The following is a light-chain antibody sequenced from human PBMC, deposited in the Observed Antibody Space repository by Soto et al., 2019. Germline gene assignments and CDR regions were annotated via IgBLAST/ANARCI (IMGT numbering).Light chain of an antibody. CDR1: QSVSNN. J-gene: IGKJ1*01. CDR2: GAS. CDR3: QQYNNWWT. V-gene: IGKV3-15*01. Sequence: EIVMTQSPATLPVSPGERATLSCRASQSVSNNLAWYQKKPGQAPRLLIYGASTRATGIPARFSGSGSGTEFTLAISSLQSEDFAFYYCQQYNNWWTFGQGPRVDIK.